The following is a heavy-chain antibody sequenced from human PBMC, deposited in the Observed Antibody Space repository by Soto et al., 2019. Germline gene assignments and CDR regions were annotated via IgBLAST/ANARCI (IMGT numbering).Heavy chain of an antibody. D-gene: IGHD2-2*01. CDR2: SYSRGST. CDR3: ARTRPCSSTSCYDGDDAFDI. CDR1: GFTVSSNY. Sequence: GGSLRLSCAASGFTVSSNYMSWVRQAPGKGLEWVSVSYSRGSTYYADSVKCRFTISRDNSKNTLYLKMNSLRAEDTAVYYCARTRPCSSTSCYDGDDAFDIWGQGTMVTVSS. J-gene: IGHJ3*02. V-gene: IGHV3-66*01.